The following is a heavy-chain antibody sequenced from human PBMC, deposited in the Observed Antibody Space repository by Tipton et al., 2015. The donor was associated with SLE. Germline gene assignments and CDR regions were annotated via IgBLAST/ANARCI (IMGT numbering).Heavy chain of an antibody. V-gene: IGHV3-9*01. D-gene: IGHD2-8*01. J-gene: IGHJ4*02. CDR1: GISFDDYA. Sequence: QLVQSGGGLVQPGRSLRLSCAASGISFDDYAMHWVRQAPGKGLEWVSGISWNSGSIGYADSVKGRFTISRDNAKNSLYLQMNSLRAEDTAFYYCAKDKADDFVRMVYGSAYYFDYWGQGTLVTVSS. CDR3: AKDKADDFVRMVYGSAYYFDY. CDR2: ISWNSGSI.